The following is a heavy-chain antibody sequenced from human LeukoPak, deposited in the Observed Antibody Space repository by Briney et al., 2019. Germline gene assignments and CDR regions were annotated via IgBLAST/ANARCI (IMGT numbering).Heavy chain of an antibody. CDR1: GFTFSSYG. CDR2: IFGSGGST. Sequence: GGSLRLSCAVSGFTFSSYGMSWVRQAPGKGLEWISGIFGSGGSTNYADSVKGRFTISRDTSKNTLYLQMNSLRVEDTAVYYCAKDLYNSGLWYFDYWGQGTLVTVSA. CDR3: AKDLYNSGLWYFDY. J-gene: IGHJ4*02. D-gene: IGHD6-19*01. V-gene: IGHV3-23*01.